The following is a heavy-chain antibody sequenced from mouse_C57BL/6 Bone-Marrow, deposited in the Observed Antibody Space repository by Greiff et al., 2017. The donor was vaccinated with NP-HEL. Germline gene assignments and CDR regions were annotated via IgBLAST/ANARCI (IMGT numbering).Heavy chain of an antibody. Sequence: VQLQESGPGLVAPSQSLSITCTVSGFSLTSYAISWVRQPPGKGLAWLGVIWTGGGTNSTSVLTSRVRISKDNSKSQVFLKMNSLQTDDTARYYCARNPIYDGYWYFDVWGTGTTVTVSS. D-gene: IGHD2-3*01. V-gene: IGHV2-9-1*01. J-gene: IGHJ1*03. CDR1: GFSLTSYA. CDR3: ARNPIYDGYWYFDV. CDR2: IWTGGGT.